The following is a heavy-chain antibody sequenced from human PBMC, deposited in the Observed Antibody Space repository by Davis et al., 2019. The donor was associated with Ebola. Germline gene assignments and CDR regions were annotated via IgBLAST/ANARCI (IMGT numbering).Heavy chain of an antibody. D-gene: IGHD2-2*01. CDR1: GGTFSSYA. CDR3: ARFLYCSSTSCFPGDYYYYMDV. CDR2: IIPIFGTA. J-gene: IGHJ6*03. Sequence: SVTVPCKASGGTFSSYAISWVRQAPGQGLEWMGGIIPIFGTANYAQKFQGRVTITADESTSTAYMELSSLRSEDTAVYYCARFLYCSSTSCFPGDYYYYMDVWGKGTTVTVSS. V-gene: IGHV1-69*13.